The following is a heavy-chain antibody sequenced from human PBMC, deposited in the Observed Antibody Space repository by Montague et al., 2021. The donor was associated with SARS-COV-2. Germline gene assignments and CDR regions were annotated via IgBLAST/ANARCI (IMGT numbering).Heavy chain of an antibody. CDR3: ARICYYDRSGFSDFVRVFDP. CDR1: GGSFSDNF. V-gene: IGHV4-34*01. Sequence: SETLSLTCAVSGGSFSDNFWTWIRQTPGKGLEWIGEINRSGITNYNLSIKSRLSISIDTSKTQFYLNLRSSTAADTAIYYCARICYYDRSGFSDFVRVFDPWGPRTLVTVSS. D-gene: IGHD3-22*01. J-gene: IGHJ5*02. CDR2: INRSGIT.